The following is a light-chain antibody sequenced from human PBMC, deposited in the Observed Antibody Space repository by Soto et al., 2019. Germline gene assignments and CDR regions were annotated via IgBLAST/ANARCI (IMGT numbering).Light chain of an antibody. Sequence: IVLKQSPSTLSFSLWKTSTLSVRASQSVRNYLAWYQQKPGQAPRLLIYDASSRPTDIPARFSGSGSGTDFTLTISSLEPEDFALYYCQQRSNWPITFGQGTRLEI. V-gene: IGKV3-11*01. CDR2: DAS. J-gene: IGKJ5*01. CDR1: QSVRNY. CDR3: QQRSNWPIT.